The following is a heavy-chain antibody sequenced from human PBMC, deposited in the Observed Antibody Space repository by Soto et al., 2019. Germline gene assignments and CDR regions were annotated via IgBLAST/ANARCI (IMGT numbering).Heavy chain of an antibody. D-gene: IGHD3-10*01. CDR2: VYYSGST. V-gene: IGHV4-59*01. CDR1: GGSISRYY. CDR3: ARMLWFGEDNYFDY. J-gene: IGHJ4*01. Sequence: SETLSLTCTVSGGSISRYYWSWIRQPPGKGLEWIGYVYYSGSTNCSPSLKSRVTISVDTSKNQFSLRLSSVTAADTAVYYCARMLWFGEDNYFDYWGHGTLVTVSS.